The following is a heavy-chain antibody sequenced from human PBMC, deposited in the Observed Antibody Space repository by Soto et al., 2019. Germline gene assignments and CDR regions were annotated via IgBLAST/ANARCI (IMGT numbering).Heavy chain of an antibody. CDR1: VGSISRGGYS. CDR3: GREASTWRRGRGSED. V-gene: IGHV4-30-2*01. Sequence: TLSLTCAFSVGSISRGGYSWSWIGQPPWKGLEWIGYIYHSGSTYYDPSLKSRVTISVDRSKNQFSLKLSSVTAADTAVYYCGREASTWRRGRGSEDWGQGTLVNVS. D-gene: IGHD5-12*01. CDR2: IYHSGST. J-gene: IGHJ4*01.